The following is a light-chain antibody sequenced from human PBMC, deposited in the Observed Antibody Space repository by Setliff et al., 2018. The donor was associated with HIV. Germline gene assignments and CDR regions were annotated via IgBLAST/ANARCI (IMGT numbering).Light chain of an antibody. J-gene: IGLJ1*01. CDR3: CSYTGSSTNTYV. Sequence: QSALTQPASVSGSPGQSITISCTGTSSDVGAYNYVSWYQQHPGKAPKLIIFEVSNRPSGVSNRFSGSKSGNTASLTISGLQPEDEADYYCCSYTGSSTNTYVFGTGTKGTVL. CDR1: SSDVGAYNY. CDR2: EVS. V-gene: IGLV2-14*01.